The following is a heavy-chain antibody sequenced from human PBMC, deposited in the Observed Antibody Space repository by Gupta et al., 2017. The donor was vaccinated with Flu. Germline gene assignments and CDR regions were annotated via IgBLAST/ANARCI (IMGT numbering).Heavy chain of an antibody. Sequence: PPGKGLEWIGEINHSGSTNYNPSLKSRVTISVDTSKNQFSLKLSSVTATDTAVYYCARGDYDFWSGYQPFDYWGQGTLVTVSS. CDR3: ARGDYDFWSGYQPFDY. D-gene: IGHD3-3*01. CDR2: INHSGST. J-gene: IGHJ4*02. V-gene: IGHV4-34*01.